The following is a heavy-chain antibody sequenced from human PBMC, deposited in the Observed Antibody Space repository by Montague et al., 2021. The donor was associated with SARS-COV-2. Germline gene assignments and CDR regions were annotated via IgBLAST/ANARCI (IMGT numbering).Heavy chain of an antibody. V-gene: IGHV2-70*11. Sequence: PALVKPTQTLTLTCTFSGFSLSTSGMCVSWIRQPPGKALEWLARIDWDDDKYYSTSLKTRLTISRDTSKNQVVLTMTNMDPVDTATYYCARILVAAAGSPFDPWGTGTLVTVSS. CDR2: IDWDDDK. CDR1: GFSLSTSGMC. D-gene: IGHD6-13*01. CDR3: ARILVAAAGSPFDP. J-gene: IGHJ5*02.